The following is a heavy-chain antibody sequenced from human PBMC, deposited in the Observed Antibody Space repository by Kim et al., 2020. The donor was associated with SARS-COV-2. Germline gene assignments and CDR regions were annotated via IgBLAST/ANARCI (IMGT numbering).Heavy chain of an antibody. J-gene: IGHJ4*02. Sequence: SEPLSLTCTVSGGSISSGDYYWSWIRQPPGKGLEWIGYIYYSGSTYYNPSLKSRVTISVDTSKNQFSLKLSSVTAADTAVYYCASQTYYYDSSGSRGNYWGQGTLVTVSS. CDR1: GGSISSGDYY. CDR2: IYYSGST. V-gene: IGHV4-30-4*01. D-gene: IGHD3-22*01. CDR3: ASQTYYYDSSGSRGNY.